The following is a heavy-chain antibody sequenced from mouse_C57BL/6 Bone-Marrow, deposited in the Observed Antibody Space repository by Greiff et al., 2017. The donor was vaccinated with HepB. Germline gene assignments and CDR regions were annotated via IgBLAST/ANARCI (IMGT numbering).Heavy chain of an antibody. CDR2: IYPGSGST. V-gene: IGHV1-55*01. D-gene: IGHD1-1*01. Sequence: VQLQQPGAELVKPGASVKMSCKASGYNFTSYWITWVKQRPGQGLEWIGDIYPGSGSTNYNEKFKSKATLTVDTSSSTAYLQLSSLTSEDSAVYYCASSRPYYGAWYFAVWGTVTTVTASS. CDR1: GYNFTSYW. J-gene: IGHJ1*03. CDR3: ASSRPYYGAWYFAV.